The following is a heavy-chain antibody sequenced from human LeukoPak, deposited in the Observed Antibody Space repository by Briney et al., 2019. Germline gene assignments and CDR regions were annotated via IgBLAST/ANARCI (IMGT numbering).Heavy chain of an antibody. CDR3: ARIWYFGDNNWRYFDY. D-gene: IGHD1-1*01. V-gene: IGHV3-7*01. Sequence: GSPRLPRAAPGFSFSNSWKSWVRQAPGKGLERVANIDPHGSETQYVGPVKVRFTTSRDNAKNSLYVQMNSLRAEDTAIYYCARIWYFGDNNWRYFDYWGQGTLVTVAS. CDR1: GFSFSNSW. CDR2: IDPHGSET. J-gene: IGHJ4*03.